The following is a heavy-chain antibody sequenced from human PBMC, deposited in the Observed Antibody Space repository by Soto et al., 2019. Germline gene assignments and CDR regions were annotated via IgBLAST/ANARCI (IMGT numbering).Heavy chain of an antibody. CDR1: GGSFSGYY. J-gene: IGHJ4*02. CDR2: INHGGST. CDR3: ARDPRTMAVDY. Sequence: SETLSLTCAVYGGSFSGYYWSWIRQPPGKGLEWVGEINHGGSTNYNPSLKSRVTISVDNSKNTLYLQMNSLRAEDTAVYYCARDPRTMAVDYWGQGTLVTVSS. V-gene: IGHV4-34*01. D-gene: IGHD3-10*01.